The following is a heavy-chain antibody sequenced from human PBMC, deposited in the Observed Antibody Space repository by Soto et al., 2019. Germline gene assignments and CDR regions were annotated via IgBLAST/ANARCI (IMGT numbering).Heavy chain of an antibody. D-gene: IGHD6-13*01. CDR2: ISYDGSNK. Sequence: GGSLRLSCAASGFTFSSYGMHWVRQAPGKGLEWVAVISYDGSNKYYADSVKGRFTISRDNSKNTLYLQMNSLRAEDTAVYYCAKDPTSSSWSLLSGNTWIYWGQGTLVTVSS. J-gene: IGHJ4*02. CDR3: AKDPTSSSWSLLSGNTWIY. V-gene: IGHV3-30*18. CDR1: GFTFSSYG.